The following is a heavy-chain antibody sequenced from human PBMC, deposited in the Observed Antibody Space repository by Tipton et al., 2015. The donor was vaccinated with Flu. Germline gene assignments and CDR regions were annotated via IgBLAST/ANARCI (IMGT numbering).Heavy chain of an antibody. CDR3: ATNRDCAGTSCYREFDN. CDR1: GFTFSSYG. Sequence: SLRLSCAASGFTFSSYGMHWVRQAPGKGLEWVAIISHDGSNKDYGDSVKGRFTVSRDNSKDTLYLQMNSLRGEDTAVYYCATNRDCAGTSCYREFDNWGQGTLVTASS. CDR2: ISHDGSNK. D-gene: IGHD2-2*01. J-gene: IGHJ4*02. V-gene: IGHV3-30*03.